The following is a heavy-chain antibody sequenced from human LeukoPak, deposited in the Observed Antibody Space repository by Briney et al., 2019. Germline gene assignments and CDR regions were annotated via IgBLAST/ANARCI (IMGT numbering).Heavy chain of an antibody. CDR2: ISYDGSDK. CDR3: ARDRVEMATFSDYYYGMDV. Sequence: GRSLRLSCAASGFTFSSYGMHWVRQAPGKGLEWVAVISYDGSDKYYADSVKGRFTISRDNSKNTLYLQMNSLRAEDTAEYYCARDRVEMATFSDYYYGMDVWGQGTTVTVSS. V-gene: IGHV3-30*03. J-gene: IGHJ6*02. CDR1: GFTFSSYG. D-gene: IGHD5-24*01.